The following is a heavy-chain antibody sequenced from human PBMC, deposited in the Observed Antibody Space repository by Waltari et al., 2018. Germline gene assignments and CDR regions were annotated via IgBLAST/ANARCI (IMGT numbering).Heavy chain of an antibody. V-gene: IGHV4-39*01. CDR2: IDSSATV. J-gene: IGHJ3*01. CDR3: ARSGNYDILTGYSPDAFDV. Sequence: QVQLQESGPGLVKPSETLSLTCSVSGDSISSSSFYWGWIRQPPGKGLEWIGTIDSSATVYYNPSLNRRVTISADTSKNQVSLRLRSVTAADTAVYYCARSGNYDILTGYSPDAFDVWGQGTMVTVSS. D-gene: IGHD3-9*01. CDR1: GDSISSSSFY.